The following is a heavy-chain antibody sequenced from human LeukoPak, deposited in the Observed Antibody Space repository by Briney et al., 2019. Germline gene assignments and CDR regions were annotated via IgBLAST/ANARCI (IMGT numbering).Heavy chain of an antibody. D-gene: IGHD3-16*01. V-gene: IGHV1-18*01. CDR2: ISGSSSNT. Sequence: ASVKVSYKAYGYTFMSHGISWVRQAPGQGLEWMGWISGSSSNTNYAQRLQGRVTMTTDTSTTTAYMELRSLRSDDTAVYYCARATGTWGHDGFDIWGQGTMVTVPS. J-gene: IGHJ3*02. CDR3: ARATGTWGHDGFDI. CDR1: GYTFMSHG.